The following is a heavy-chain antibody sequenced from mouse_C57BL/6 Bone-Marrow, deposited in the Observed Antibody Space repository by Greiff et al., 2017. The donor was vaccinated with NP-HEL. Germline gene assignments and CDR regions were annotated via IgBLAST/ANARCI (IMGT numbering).Heavy chain of an antibody. CDR2: ISSGSSTI. V-gene: IGHV5-17*01. D-gene: IGHD2-1*01. J-gene: IGHJ2*01. Sequence: EVHLVESGGGLVKPGGSLKLSCAASGFTFSDYGMHWVRQAPEKGLEWVAYISSGSSTIYYADTVKGRFTISRDNAKNTLFLQMTSLRSEDTARYYCATIYYGNYNYFGDWGQGTTLTVSS. CDR1: GFTFSDYG. CDR3: ATIYYGNYNYFGD.